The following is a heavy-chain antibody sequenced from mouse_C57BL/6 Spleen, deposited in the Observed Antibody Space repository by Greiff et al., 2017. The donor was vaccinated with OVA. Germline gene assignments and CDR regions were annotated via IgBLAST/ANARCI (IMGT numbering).Heavy chain of an antibody. D-gene: IGHD1-1*01. Sequence: EVQGVASGGGLVQPGGSMKLSCAASGFTFSDAWMDWVRQSPEKGLEWVAESRNKANNHATYYAESVKGMFTIARDDSKSCVYLQMNSLRAEDTGIYSCTRRRGYGGWYFDVWGTGTTVTVSS. V-gene: IGHV6-6*01. CDR1: GFTFSDAW. J-gene: IGHJ1*03. CDR3: TRRRGYGGWYFDV. CDR2: SRNKANNHAT.